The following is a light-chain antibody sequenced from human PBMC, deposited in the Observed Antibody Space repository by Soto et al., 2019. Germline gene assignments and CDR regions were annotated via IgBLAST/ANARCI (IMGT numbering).Light chain of an antibody. J-gene: IGLJ1*01. Sequence: QAVVTQPPSVSGAPGQRVTISCTGSSSNIGAGYDVHWYQQLPGTAPKLLIYGNFNRPSGVPDRFSGSKSGTSASLAITGLQAEDEADYYCQSYDSSLSPYVFGTGTKVTVL. CDR1: SSNIGAGYD. V-gene: IGLV1-40*01. CDR2: GNF. CDR3: QSYDSSLSPYV.